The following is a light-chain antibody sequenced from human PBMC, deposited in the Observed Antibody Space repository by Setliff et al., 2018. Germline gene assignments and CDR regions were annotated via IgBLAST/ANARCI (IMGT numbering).Light chain of an antibody. CDR2: DVS. J-gene: IGLJ2*01. CDR1: SSDVGGYNY. CDR3: CSYAGSSTL. Sequence: ALTQPASVSGSPGQSITISCTGTSSDVGGYNYVSWYQHHPGKAPKLMVYDVSERPSGVSNRFSGSKSGNTASLTISGLQAEDEADYYCCSYAGSSTLFGGGTKVTVL. V-gene: IGLV2-23*02.